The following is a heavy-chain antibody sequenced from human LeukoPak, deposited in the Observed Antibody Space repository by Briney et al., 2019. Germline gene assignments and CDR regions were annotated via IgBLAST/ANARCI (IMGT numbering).Heavy chain of an antibody. CDR2: ISSSSSTT. J-gene: IGHJ4*02. D-gene: IGHD6-19*01. Sequence: GGSLRLSCAASGFTFSSYSMNWVRQAPGKGLEWVSYISSSSSTTYYAGSVKGRFTISRDNSRNTLFLQMNSLRAEDTAVYYCAKDARRTSGWYFFDYWGQGTLVTVSS. V-gene: IGHV3-48*01. CDR1: GFTFSSYS. CDR3: AKDARRTSGWYFFDY.